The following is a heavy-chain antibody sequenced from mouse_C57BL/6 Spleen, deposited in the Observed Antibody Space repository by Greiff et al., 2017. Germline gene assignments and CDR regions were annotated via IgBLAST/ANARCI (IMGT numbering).Heavy chain of an antibody. V-gene: IGHV14-4*01. Sequence: EVQLVESGAELVRPGASVKLSCTASGFNIKDDYMHWVKQRPEQGLEWIGWIDPENGDTEYASKFQGKATITADTSSNTAYLQLSSLTSEDTAVYYCTTGGRGGYFDYWGQGTTLTVSS. CDR1: GFNIKDDY. J-gene: IGHJ2*01. CDR3: TTGGRGGYFDY. CDR2: IDPENGDT. D-gene: IGHD1-1*02.